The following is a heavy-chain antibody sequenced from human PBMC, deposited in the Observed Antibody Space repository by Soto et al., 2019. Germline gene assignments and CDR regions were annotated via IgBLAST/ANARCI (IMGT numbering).Heavy chain of an antibody. J-gene: IGHJ5*02. V-gene: IGHV5-10-1*01. CDR3: AGHSPLRTSLDVNRVNWLDP. Sequence: GESLKISCKGSGYSFTGYWITWVRQMPGKGLEGMGKIDPSDSYTDYSPSFQGHVTISADKSISTAYLQWSSLKASDTAVYYCAGHSPLRTSLDVNRVNWLDPWGQGILVTVSS. CDR2: IDPSDSYT. D-gene: IGHD1-26*01. CDR1: GYSFTGYW.